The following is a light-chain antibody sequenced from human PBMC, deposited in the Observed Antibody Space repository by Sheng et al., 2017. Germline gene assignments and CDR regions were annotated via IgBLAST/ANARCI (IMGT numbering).Light chain of an antibody. V-gene: IGKV3-11*01. J-gene: IGKJ1*01. CDR3: QQRSTWPRT. Sequence: EIVLTQSPGTLSLSPGEGATLSCRASQSVSSYLAWYQQKPGQAPRLLIYDTSDRATGIPARFSGSGSGTDFTLTISSLEPEDFAVYYCQQRSTWPRTFGQGTKVE. CDR1: QSVSSY. CDR2: DTS.